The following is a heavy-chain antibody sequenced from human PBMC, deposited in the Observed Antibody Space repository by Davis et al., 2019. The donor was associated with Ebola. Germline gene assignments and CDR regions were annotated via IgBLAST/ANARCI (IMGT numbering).Heavy chain of an antibody. CDR2: MNGGSGIT. CDR3: VKDRSSSADYMDV. CDR1: GFTFSSYA. J-gene: IGHJ6*03. V-gene: IGHV3-23*01. Sequence: PGGSLRLSCAASGFTFSSYAMSWVRQAPGKGLEWVSIMNGGSGITYYADSVKGRFTISRDNSKNMLYLQMNSLRAEDTAVYFCVKDRSSSADYMDVWGNGTTVTVSS. D-gene: IGHD6-19*01.